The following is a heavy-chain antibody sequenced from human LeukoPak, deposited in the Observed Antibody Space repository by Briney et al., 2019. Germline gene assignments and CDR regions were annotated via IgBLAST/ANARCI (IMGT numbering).Heavy chain of an antibody. Sequence: ASVKVSCKASGYTFTGYYMHWVRQAPGQGLEWMGWINPNSGGTNYAQKFQGRVTMTRDTSISTAYMELSRLRSDDTAVYYCASAKSIAAVYFDYWGQGTLVTVSS. CDR2: INPNSGGT. D-gene: IGHD6-13*01. CDR3: ASAKSIAAVYFDY. V-gene: IGHV1-2*02. CDR1: GYTFTGYY. J-gene: IGHJ4*02.